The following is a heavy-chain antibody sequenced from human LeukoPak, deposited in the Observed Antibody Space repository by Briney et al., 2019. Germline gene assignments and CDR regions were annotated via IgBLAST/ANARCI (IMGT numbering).Heavy chain of an antibody. V-gene: IGHV3-48*03. J-gene: IGHJ6*03. Sequence: PGGSLRLSCAASGFTFSSYEMNWVRQAPGKGLEWVSYISSSGSTIYYADSVKGRFTISRDNAKNSLYLQMNSLRAEDTAVYYCAREIRLHCSSTSCYTNYYYYMDVWGKGTTVTVSS. CDR1: GFTFSSYE. CDR3: AREIRLHCSSTSCYTNYYYYMDV. D-gene: IGHD2-2*02. CDR2: ISSSGSTI.